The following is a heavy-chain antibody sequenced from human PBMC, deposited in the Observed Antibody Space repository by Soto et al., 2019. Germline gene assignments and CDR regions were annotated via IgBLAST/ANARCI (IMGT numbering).Heavy chain of an antibody. V-gene: IGHV3-11*01. J-gene: IGHJ4*02. D-gene: IGHD3-3*01. CDR1: GFTFSDYY. Sequence: GESLKISCAASGFTFSDYYMSWIRQAPGKGLEWVSYISSSGSTIYYADSVKGRFTISRDNAKNSLYLQMNSLRAEDTAVYYCARDSAYDFWSGYYCYWGQGTLVTVSS. CDR2: ISSSGSTI. CDR3: ARDSAYDFWSGYYCY.